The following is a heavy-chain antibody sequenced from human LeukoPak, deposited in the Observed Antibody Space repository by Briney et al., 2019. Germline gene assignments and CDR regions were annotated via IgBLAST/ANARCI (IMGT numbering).Heavy chain of an antibody. Sequence: SVKVSCKASGGTFSSYAISWVRQAPGQGLEWMGGIIPIFGTANYAQKFQGRVTITADKSTSTAYMELSSLRSEDTAVYYCARTKSGIAVAGTSPDNWFDPWGQGTLVTVSS. J-gene: IGHJ5*02. CDR3: ARTKSGIAVAGTSPDNWFDP. V-gene: IGHV1-69*06. CDR1: GGTFSSYA. D-gene: IGHD6-19*01. CDR2: IIPIFGTA.